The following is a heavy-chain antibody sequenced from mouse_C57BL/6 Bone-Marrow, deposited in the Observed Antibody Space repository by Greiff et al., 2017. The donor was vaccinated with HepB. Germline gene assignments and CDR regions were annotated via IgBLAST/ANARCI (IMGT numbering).Heavy chain of an antibody. CDR3: ATVVATGYFDY. J-gene: IGHJ2*01. CDR2: IDPSDSYT. Sequence: VQLQQPGAELVKPGASVKLSCKASGYTFTSYWMQWVKQRPGQGLEWIGEIDPSDSYTNYNQKFKGKATLTVDTSSSTAYMQLSSLTSEDSAVYYCATVVATGYFDYWGQGTTRTVSS. CDR1: GYTFTSYW. D-gene: IGHD1-1*01. V-gene: IGHV1-50*01.